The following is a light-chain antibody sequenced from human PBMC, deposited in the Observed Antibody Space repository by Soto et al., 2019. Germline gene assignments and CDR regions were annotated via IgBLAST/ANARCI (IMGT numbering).Light chain of an antibody. Sequence: QSVLTQPASVSGSPGQSITISCTGTSSDVGGYNYVSWYQQHPGKAPKLMIYEVSNRPSGVSNRFSGSKSGNTASLTISGRQAEDEADYYCSSYTSSSTLVFCGGTKLTVL. CDR1: SSDVGGYNY. J-gene: IGLJ2*01. V-gene: IGLV2-14*01. CDR3: SSYTSSSTLV. CDR2: EVS.